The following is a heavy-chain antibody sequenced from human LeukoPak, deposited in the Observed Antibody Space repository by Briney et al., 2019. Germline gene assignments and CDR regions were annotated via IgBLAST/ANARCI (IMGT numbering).Heavy chain of an antibody. CDR2: TFHRSKWYN. J-gene: IGHJ4*02. CDR3: VMRRDGEGFDY. Sequence: SQTLSLTCAISGDSVSNNSTAWNWIRQSPLRGLEWLGRTFHRSKWYNDYAVSVKSRITINPDTSKNQFSLQLNSVAPEDTAVYYCVMRRDGEGFDYWGQGTLVTVSS. CDR1: GDSVSNNSTA. D-gene: IGHD3-3*01. V-gene: IGHV6-1*01.